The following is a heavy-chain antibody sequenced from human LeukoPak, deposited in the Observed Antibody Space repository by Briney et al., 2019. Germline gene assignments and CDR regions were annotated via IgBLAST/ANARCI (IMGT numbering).Heavy chain of an antibody. V-gene: IGHV3-21*01. CDR1: GFTFSSYT. Sequence: GGSLRLSCAASGFTFSSYTMNWVRQAPGKGLEWVSSISSGSSYIYYADSVKGRFTTSRDNAKNSLYLHINSLRAEDTAVNYGARDTRRFSDSSSWYDDYWGQGTLVTVSS. D-gene: IGHD6-13*01. CDR3: ARDTRRFSDSSSWYDDY. J-gene: IGHJ4*02. CDR2: ISSGSSYI.